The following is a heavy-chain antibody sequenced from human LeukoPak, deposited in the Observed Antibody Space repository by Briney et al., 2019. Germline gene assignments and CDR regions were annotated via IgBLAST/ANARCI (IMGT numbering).Heavy chain of an antibody. CDR3: TRDRFYVWFDP. CDR1: GFTFGTHT. D-gene: IGHD3-16*01. V-gene: IGHV3-49*03. J-gene: IGHJ5*02. Sequence: GGSLRLFCTTSGFTFGTHTIHWFRQAPGKGLQWIGFIRSSGTTQYAASVKGRFTISRDDSKSIAYLQMNSLKTEDTAVYYCTRDRFYVWFDPWGQGTLVTVSS. CDR2: IRSSGTT.